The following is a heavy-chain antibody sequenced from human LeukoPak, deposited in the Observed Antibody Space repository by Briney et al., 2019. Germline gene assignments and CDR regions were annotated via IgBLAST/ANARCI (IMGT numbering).Heavy chain of an antibody. Sequence: GGSLRLSCAASRFTLSSYAMSWVRQAPGKGLEWVSAISVSGNTYHADSVKGRFTISRDSSKNTLYLQMNRLRAEDAAVYYCAKAPVTTCSGAYCYPFDYWGQGTLVTVSS. CDR1: RFTLSSYA. CDR3: AKAPVTTCSGAYCYPFDY. D-gene: IGHD2-21*01. CDR2: ISVSGNT. V-gene: IGHV3-23*01. J-gene: IGHJ4*02.